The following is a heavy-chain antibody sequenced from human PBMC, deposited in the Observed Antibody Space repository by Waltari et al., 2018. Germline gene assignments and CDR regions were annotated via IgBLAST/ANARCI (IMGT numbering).Heavy chain of an antibody. J-gene: IGHJ5*02. Sequence: QLHLQESGPELVKPSETLYLTCTVSNVSISRGSYYRGGIRQPAGKGPEWIGNIYYSGSTYYNPSLESRVAISVDTSKNQFFLSLTSVTAADAAIYYCARAECSTSSCFFVSGFDPWGQGIQVTVSS. D-gene: IGHD6-6*01. CDR1: NVSISRGSYY. CDR2: IYYSGST. CDR3: ARAECSTSSCFFVSGFDP. V-gene: IGHV4-39*01.